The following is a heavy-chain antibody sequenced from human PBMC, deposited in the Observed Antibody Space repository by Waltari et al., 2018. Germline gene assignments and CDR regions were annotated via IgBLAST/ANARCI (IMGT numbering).Heavy chain of an antibody. V-gene: IGHV4-38-2*01. D-gene: IGHD2-2*01. Sequence: QVQLQESGPGLVKPSETLSRTCAVSGYSISSGYYWGWIRQPPGKGLEWIGSIYHSGSTYYNPSLKSRVTISVDTSKNQFSLKLSSVTAADTAVYYCARLGVVPAAVPGGYYGMDVWGQGTTVTVSS. CDR3: ARLGVVPAAVPGGYYGMDV. J-gene: IGHJ6*02. CDR1: GYSISSGYY. CDR2: IYHSGST.